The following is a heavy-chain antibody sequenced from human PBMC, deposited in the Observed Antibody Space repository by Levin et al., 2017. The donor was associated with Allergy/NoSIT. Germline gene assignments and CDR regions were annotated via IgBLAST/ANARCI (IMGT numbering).Heavy chain of an antibody. CDR2: ISYHGRNT. Sequence: GESLKISCAASGFTFSSYGMHWVRQAPGKGLEWVAIISYHGRNTYYADSVKGRFTISRDNSKNTLYLQMNSLRLEDTALYYCAKPKGGSSGVDAFDFWGQGTMVVVSS. V-gene: IGHV3-30*18. J-gene: IGHJ3*01. CDR1: GFTFSSYG. CDR3: AKPKGGSSGVDAFDF. D-gene: IGHD1-26*01.